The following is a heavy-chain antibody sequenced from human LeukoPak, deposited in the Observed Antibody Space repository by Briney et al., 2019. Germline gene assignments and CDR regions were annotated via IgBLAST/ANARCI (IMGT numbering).Heavy chain of an antibody. CDR1: GFTFSSYG. CDR2: IWYDGSNK. J-gene: IGHJ4*02. Sequence: GGSLRLSCAASGFTFSSYGMHWVRQAPGKGLEWVAVIWYDGSNKYYADSVKGRFTISRDNSKNTLYLQMNSLRAEDTAVYYCARDQYYYGSGSYLYYRGQGTLVTVSS. D-gene: IGHD3-10*01. V-gene: IGHV3-33*01. CDR3: ARDQYYYGSGSYLYY.